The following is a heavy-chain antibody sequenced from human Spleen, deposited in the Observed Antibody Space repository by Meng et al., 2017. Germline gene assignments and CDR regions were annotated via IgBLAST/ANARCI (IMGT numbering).Heavy chain of an antibody. D-gene: IGHD1-26*01. CDR1: GFTFSSYA. CDR3: ASEGHSGSYYVSKSDY. V-gene: IGHV3-7*01. J-gene: IGHJ4*02. Sequence: GGSLRLSCTASGFTFSSYAMSWVRQAPGKGLEWVANIKQDGSEKYYVDSVKGRFTISRDNAKNSLYLQMNSLRAEDTAVYYCASEGHSGSYYVSKSDYWGQGTLVTVSS. CDR2: IKQDGSEK.